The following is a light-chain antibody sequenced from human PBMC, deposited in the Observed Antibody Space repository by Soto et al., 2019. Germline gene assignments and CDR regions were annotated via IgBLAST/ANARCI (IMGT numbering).Light chain of an antibody. CDR3: VLYMGSGISSWV. CDR1: SGSVSTSYY. V-gene: IGLV8-61*01. Sequence: QTVVTQEPSFSVSPGGTVTLTCGLSSGSVSTSYYPSWYQQTPGQAPRTLIYSTNTRSSGVPDRFSGSILGNKAALTITGAQADDESDYYCVLYMGSGISSWVFGGGTKVTVL. CDR2: STN. J-gene: IGLJ3*02.